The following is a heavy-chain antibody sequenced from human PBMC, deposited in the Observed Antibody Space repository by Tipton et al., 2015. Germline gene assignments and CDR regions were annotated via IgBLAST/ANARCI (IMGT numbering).Heavy chain of an antibody. CDR1: GGTFSTHA. J-gene: IGHJ6*02. Sequence: QSGAEVKKPGSSVKVSCKASGGTFSTHAISWVRQAPGQGLEWMGGIIPMFGTADYAQNFRGRVTITADESTRTVDMEVSSLRSDDTAVYYCATGESGSKRYFYNIYVWGQGTTVTVSS. D-gene: IGHD3-22*01. CDR2: IIPMFGTA. V-gene: IGHV1-69*01. CDR3: ATGESGSKRYFYNIYV.